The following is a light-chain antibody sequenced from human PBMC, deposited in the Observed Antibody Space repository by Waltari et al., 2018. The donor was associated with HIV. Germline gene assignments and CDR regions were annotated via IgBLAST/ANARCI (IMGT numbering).Light chain of an antibody. Sequence: TVLTQSPGTLSLSPGERATLSCRASQSVSSGYLAWYQQKPGQAPRLFIFGESSRATGVPDRFSGSGSGTDFTLTISSLRPEDSATYYCHQSYSSPYTFGQGTKLEIK. CDR3: HQSYSSPYT. J-gene: IGKJ2*01. CDR2: GES. CDR1: QSVSSGY. V-gene: IGKV3-20*01.